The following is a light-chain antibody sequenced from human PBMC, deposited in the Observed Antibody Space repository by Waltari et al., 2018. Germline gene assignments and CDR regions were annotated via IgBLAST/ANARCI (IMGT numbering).Light chain of an antibody. J-gene: IGLJ2*01. V-gene: IGLV1-44*01. CDR3: AAWDDSLSGSEV. CDR2: GTN. Sequence: QSVLTQPPSASGTPGQRVTISCSGSSSNIGRNTVKWYQPFPGMAPKLPIHGTNQRASGVADRVSGSRSGTSAALAISGRQSEDEADYYCAAWDDSLSGSEVFGGGTKLTVL. CDR1: SSNIGRNT.